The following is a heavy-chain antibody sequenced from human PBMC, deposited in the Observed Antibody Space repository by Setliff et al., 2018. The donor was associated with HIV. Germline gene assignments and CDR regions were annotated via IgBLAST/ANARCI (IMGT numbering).Heavy chain of an antibody. Sequence: SETLSLTCTVSGGSISVYYWSWIRQPPGKGLEWIGYIYYTGSTNYNPSLKSRVTISLDTSKNQFSLKLSSVTAADTAVYYCARAPSLDTATVSRWGYYFDYWGQGTRVTVSS. CDR1: GGSISVYY. CDR3: ARAPSLDTATVSRWGYYFDY. CDR2: IYYTGST. V-gene: IGHV4-59*01. J-gene: IGHJ4*02. D-gene: IGHD5-18*01.